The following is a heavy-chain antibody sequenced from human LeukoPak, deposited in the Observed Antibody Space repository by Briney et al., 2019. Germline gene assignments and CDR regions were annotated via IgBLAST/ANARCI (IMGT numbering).Heavy chain of an antibody. CDR2: IYYSGST. J-gene: IGHJ3*01. CDR3: PRPRLQWLGNDAFDV. D-gene: IGHD6-19*01. CDR1: GGSVSSGSHY. V-gene: IGHV4-61*01. Sequence: SETLSLTCTVSGGSVSSGSHYWSWIRQPPGKGLEWVGYIYYSGSTNYNPSLKSRVTILVDTSKNQFSLKLGSVTAADTAVYYCPRPRLQWLGNDAFDVWGQGTLVTVSS.